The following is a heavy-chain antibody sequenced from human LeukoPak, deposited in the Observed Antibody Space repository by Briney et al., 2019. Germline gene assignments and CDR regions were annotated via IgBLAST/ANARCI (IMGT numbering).Heavy chain of an antibody. CDR2: VSDSGGST. CDR1: GFSFTSYA. D-gene: IGHD5-18*01. CDR3: ARGGHNYGSYDY. Sequence: GGSLRLSCAASGFSFTSYAMSWVRQAPGKGLEWVSAVSDSGGSTYHADSVKGRFTISRDNSKNTLYLQMNSLRAEDTAVYYCARGGHNYGSYDYWGQGTLVTVSS. J-gene: IGHJ4*02. V-gene: IGHV3-23*01.